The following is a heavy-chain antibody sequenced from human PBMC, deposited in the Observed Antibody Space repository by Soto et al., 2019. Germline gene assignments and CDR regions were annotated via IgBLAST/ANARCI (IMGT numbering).Heavy chain of an antibody. J-gene: IGHJ4*02. CDR1: RFTFSSYW. V-gene: IGHV3-7*01. CDR2: IKQDGSEK. Sequence: AAGSLRLSCEASRFTFSSYWMSWVRQAPGKGLEWVANIKQDGSEKYYVDSVKDRFTISRDNVKNSLYLQMNSLRAEDTAVYYCARDRNDFWSGYESYWGQGTLVTVSS. CDR3: ARDRNDFWSGYESY. D-gene: IGHD3-3*01.